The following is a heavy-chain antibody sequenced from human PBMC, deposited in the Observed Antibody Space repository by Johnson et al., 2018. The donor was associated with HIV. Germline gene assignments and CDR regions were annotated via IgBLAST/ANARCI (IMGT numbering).Heavy chain of an antibody. CDR3: ARCMIVVVITDAFDI. CDR1: GFTFSSYG. CDR2: ISYNGTNT. Sequence: QEQLVESGGGVVQPGRSLRLSCVASGFTFSSYGMHWVRQTPGKGLEWVAVISYNGTNTWYADSVKGRFTISRDNSKNTLYLQMNSLRAEDTAVYYCARCMIVVVITDAFDIWGQGTMVTVSS. V-gene: IGHV3-30*03. D-gene: IGHD3-22*01. J-gene: IGHJ3*02.